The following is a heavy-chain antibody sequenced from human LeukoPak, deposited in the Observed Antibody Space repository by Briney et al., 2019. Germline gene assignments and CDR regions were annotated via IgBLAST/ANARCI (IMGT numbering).Heavy chain of an antibody. D-gene: IGHD3-22*01. CDR3: AKRGVVIRVILVGFHKEAYYFDS. CDR2: ISDSGGRT. CDR1: GITLSNYG. J-gene: IGHJ4*02. Sequence: QPGGSLRLSCAVSGITLSNYGMRWVRQAPGKGLEWVAGISDSGGRTNYADSVKGRFTISRDSPKNTPHLQMNSLRAEDTAVYFCAKRGVVIRVILVGFHKEAYYFDSWGQGALVTVSS. V-gene: IGHV3-23*01.